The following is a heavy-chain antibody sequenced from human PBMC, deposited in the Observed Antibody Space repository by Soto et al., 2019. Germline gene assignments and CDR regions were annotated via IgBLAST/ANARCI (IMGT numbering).Heavy chain of an antibody. CDR2: IWYDGSNK. J-gene: IGHJ6*02. CDR1: GFTFSSYG. Sequence: PGGSLRLSCAASGFTFSSYGMHWVRQAPGKGLEWVAVIWYDGSNKYYADSVKGRFTISRDNSKNTLYLQMNSLRAEDTAVYYCGRYSLIFYDSRGYHTGGLAFGGQGTSAPVSS. D-gene: IGHD3-22*01. V-gene: IGHV3-33*01. CDR3: GRYSLIFYDSRGYHTGGLAF.